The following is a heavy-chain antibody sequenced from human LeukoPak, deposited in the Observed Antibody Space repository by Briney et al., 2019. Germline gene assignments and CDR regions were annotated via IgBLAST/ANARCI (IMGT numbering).Heavy chain of an antibody. Sequence: SGGSLRLSCAASGFTFSSYAMSWVRQAPGKGLECVSYVSLRGTTLYYADSVKGRFTISRDDAKNSLYLQMNSLRAEDTAVYYCARGEVVAATNWFDPWGQGTLVTVSS. J-gene: IGHJ5*02. CDR2: VSLRGTTL. CDR1: GFTFSSYA. CDR3: ARGEVVAATNWFDP. D-gene: IGHD2-15*01. V-gene: IGHV3-48*04.